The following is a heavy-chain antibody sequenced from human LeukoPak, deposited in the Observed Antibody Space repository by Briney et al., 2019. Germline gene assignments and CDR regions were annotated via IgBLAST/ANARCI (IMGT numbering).Heavy chain of an antibody. Sequence: GGSLRLSCAASGFTFSSYYMSWVRQAPGKGLEWVSSISSSSTYMFYADSVRGRLTISRDNAKNSLYLQMNSLRAEDAAVYYCARDRGSGWHTFDYWGQGTLVTVSS. CDR3: ARDRGSGWHTFDY. V-gene: IGHV3-21*01. J-gene: IGHJ4*02. CDR1: GFTFSSYY. D-gene: IGHD6-19*01. CDR2: ISSSSTYM.